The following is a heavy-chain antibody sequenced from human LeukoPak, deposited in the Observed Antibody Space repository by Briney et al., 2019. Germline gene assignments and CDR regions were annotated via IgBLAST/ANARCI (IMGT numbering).Heavy chain of an antibody. CDR1: GASISSGSYY. Sequence: SETLSLTCTVSGASISSGSYYWSWIRQPAGKGLEWIGRIYTSGSTNYNPSLKSRVTLSVDTSKNQFSLKLSSVTAADTAVYYCARGGSHWFDPWGQGTLVTVSS. V-gene: IGHV4-61*02. CDR3: ARGGSHWFDP. CDR2: IYTSGST. D-gene: IGHD3-10*01. J-gene: IGHJ5*02.